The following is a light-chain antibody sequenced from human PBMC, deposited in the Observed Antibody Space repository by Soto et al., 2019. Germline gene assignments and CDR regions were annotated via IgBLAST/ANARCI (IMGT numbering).Light chain of an antibody. CDR3: SSYTSSSLYV. Sequence: QSVLTQPASVSGSPDHSITISCTGTSSDIGGHHFVSWYQQQSGKAPKLVIYEVTDRPSGVSDRFSGSKSGNTASLTISGLQPEDEADYYCSSYTSSSLYVFGTGTKVTVL. V-gene: IGLV2-14*01. J-gene: IGLJ1*01. CDR1: SSDIGGHHF. CDR2: EVT.